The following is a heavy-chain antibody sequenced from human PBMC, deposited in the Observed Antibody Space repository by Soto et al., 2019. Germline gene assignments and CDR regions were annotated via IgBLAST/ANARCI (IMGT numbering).Heavy chain of an antibody. Sequence: GSLRLSCAASGFNFNTYSMNWVRQAPGKGLEWVSFISASGGYKYYADSVRGRFTISRDNAKKSVYLEMNSLTADDTAVYYCAGERSALPGARDAMDVWGQGTTVTVSS. CDR3: AGERSALPGARDAMDV. V-gene: IGHV3-21*01. CDR1: GFNFNTYS. D-gene: IGHD1-26*01. J-gene: IGHJ6*02. CDR2: ISASGGYK.